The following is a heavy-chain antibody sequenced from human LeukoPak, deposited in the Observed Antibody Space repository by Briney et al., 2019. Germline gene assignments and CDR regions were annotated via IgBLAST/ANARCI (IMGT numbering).Heavy chain of an antibody. D-gene: IGHD3-22*01. CDR1: GFTFSSYA. CDR2: ISYDGSNK. V-gene: IGHV3-30-3*01. J-gene: IGHJ4*02. Sequence: PGGSLRPSCAASGFTFSSYAMHWVRQAPGKGLEWAAVISYDGSNKYYADSVKGRFTISRDNSKNTLYLQMNSLRAEDTAVYYCARDAMYYYDSSGYSAYFDYWGQGTLVTVSS. CDR3: ARDAMYYYDSSGYSAYFDY.